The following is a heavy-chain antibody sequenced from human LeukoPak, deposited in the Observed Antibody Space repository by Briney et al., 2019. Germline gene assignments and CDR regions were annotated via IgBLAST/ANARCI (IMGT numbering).Heavy chain of an antibody. V-gene: IGHV3-11*01. J-gene: IGHJ4*02. CDR1: GFTFSDYY. Sequence: PGGSLRLSCAASGFTFSDYYMSWIRQAPGKGLEWVSYISSSGSTIYYADSVKGRFTISRDNAKNSLYLQMNSLRAEDTAVYYCARLPYYDSSGYSYNDYWGQGTLVTVSS. CDR2: ISSSGSTI. D-gene: IGHD3-22*01. CDR3: ARLPYYDSSGYSYNDY.